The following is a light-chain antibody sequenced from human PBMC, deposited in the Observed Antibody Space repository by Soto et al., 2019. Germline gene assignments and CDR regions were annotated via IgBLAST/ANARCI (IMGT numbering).Light chain of an antibody. CDR1: SSDVGGYNY. J-gene: IGLJ1*01. CDR3: SSFTGTTTLDV. Sequence: QSVLTQPRSVSGSPGQSVTISCTGTSSDVGGYNYVSWYQQHPGKAPKLMIYDVSKRPSGVPDRFPGSKSGNTASLTISGLQPEDEADYYCSSFTGTTTLDVFGTGTKVTVL. V-gene: IGLV2-11*01. CDR2: DVS.